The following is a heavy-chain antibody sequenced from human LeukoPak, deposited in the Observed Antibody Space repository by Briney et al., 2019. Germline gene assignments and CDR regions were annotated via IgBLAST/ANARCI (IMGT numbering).Heavy chain of an antibody. CDR2: ISWNSGSI. V-gene: IGHV3-9*01. CDR3: ARDSGGSTSPFHAFDI. J-gene: IGHJ3*02. CDR1: GFTFDDYA. Sequence: PGGSLRLSCAASGFTFDDYAMHWVRQAPGKGLEWVSGISWNSGSIGYADSVEGRFTISRDNAKNSLYLQMNSLRAEDTAVYYCARDSGGSTSPFHAFDIWGQGTMVTVSS. D-gene: IGHD2-2*01.